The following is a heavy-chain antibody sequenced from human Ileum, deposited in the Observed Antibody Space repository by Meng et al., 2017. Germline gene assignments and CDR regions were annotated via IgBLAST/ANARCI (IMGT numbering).Heavy chain of an antibody. CDR2: INHGGRT. V-gene: IGHV4-34*01. Sequence: QVQLQQWGAGLVKPSETLSPTCVVYGASRSANYWTWVRQPPGKGLERVGEINHGGRTNYNPSLKSRVSISVDTTRNQFSLNLNSVTAADTAVYYCASARWDYWGQGTLVTVSS. D-gene: IGHD4-23*01. J-gene: IGHJ4*02. CDR3: ASARWDY. CDR1: GASRSANY.